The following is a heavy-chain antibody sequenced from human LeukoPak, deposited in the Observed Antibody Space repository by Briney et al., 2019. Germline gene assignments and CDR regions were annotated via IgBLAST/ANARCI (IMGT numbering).Heavy chain of an antibody. CDR3: TAFNRDGYRNFDP. Sequence: GESLKISCKGSGYNFPTYWIGWVRQMPGRGLEWMGQVFPLDSDTTYSPTFQGQVTISADTSTSTAHLQWSSLKASDTAIYYCTAFNRDGYRNFDPWGQGTLVTVSS. D-gene: IGHD5-24*01. V-gene: IGHV5-51*01. CDR2: VFPLDSDT. CDR1: GYNFPTYW. J-gene: IGHJ5*02.